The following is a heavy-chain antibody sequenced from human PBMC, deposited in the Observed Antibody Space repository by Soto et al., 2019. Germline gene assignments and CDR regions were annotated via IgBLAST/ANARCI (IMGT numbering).Heavy chain of an antibody. CDR2: INHSGST. V-gene: IGHV4-34*01. Sequence: SETLSLTCAVYCGSFSGYYWSWIRQPPGKGLEWIGEINHSGSTNYNPSLKSRVTISVDTSKNQFSLKLSSVTAADTAVYYCARGEGGSSGYNEYLFDYWGQGTLVTVSS. CDR1: CGSFSGYY. J-gene: IGHJ4*02. CDR3: ARGEGGSSGYNEYLFDY. D-gene: IGHD3-22*01.